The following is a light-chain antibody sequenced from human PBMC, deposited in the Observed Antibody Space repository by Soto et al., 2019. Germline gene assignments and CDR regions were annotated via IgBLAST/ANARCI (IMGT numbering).Light chain of an antibody. CDR3: LQYHTYRT. CDR2: DAS. V-gene: IGKV1-5*01. J-gene: IGKJ1*01. CDR1: QSISPW. Sequence: DIQMTQSPSTLSASVGHRVTINCRASQSISPWLAWYQQKPGKAPKLLIFDASNLESGVPSRFSGSGSGTEFTLTISSLKPDDFATYYCLQYHTYRTFGKGTKVDIK.